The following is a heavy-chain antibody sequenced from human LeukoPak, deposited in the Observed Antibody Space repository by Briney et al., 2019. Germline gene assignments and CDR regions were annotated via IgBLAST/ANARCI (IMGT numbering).Heavy chain of an antibody. V-gene: IGHV3-74*01. CDR1: GFTFSMYW. D-gene: IGHD3-22*01. CDR3: ASINRDGSGYGGLEY. CDR2: ILRDVSSR. Sequence: TGGSLRLSCAASGFTFSMYWMYWVRQVPGTGLVWVSRILRDVSSRSYEDSVKGRFTISRDNSKNTLYLQMNSLRAEDTAVYYCASINRDGSGYGGLEYWGRGTLVTVSS. J-gene: IGHJ4*02.